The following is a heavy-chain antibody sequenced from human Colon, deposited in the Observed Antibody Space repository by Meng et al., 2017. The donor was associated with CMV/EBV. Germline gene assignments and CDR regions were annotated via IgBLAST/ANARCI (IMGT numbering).Heavy chain of an antibody. V-gene: IGHV4-61*01. Sequence: SETLSLTCTASGGSVSSGSYYWSWIRQPPGKGLEWIGYIYYSVSTNYNPSLKSRVTISVDTSKNQFSLKLSSVTAGYTAVYYCARSPDTAMCGYGMDVWGQGTTVTVSS. D-gene: IGHD5-18*01. CDR3: ARSPDTAMCGYGMDV. CDR1: GGSVSSGSYY. CDR2: IYYSVST. J-gene: IGHJ6*02.